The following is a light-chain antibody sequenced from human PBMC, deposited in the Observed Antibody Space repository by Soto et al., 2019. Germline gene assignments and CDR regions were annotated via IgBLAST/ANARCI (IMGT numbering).Light chain of an antibody. CDR3: QSYDSSLSGYV. V-gene: IGLV1-40*01. Sequence: HSVLAQPPSGTGVPGQRVTISCTGSSSNIGAGYDVHWYQQLPGTAPKLLIYGNSNRPSGVPDRFSGSKSGTSASLAITGLQAEDEADYYCQSYDSSLSGYVFGTGTKVTVL. CDR1: SSNIGAGYD. J-gene: IGLJ1*01. CDR2: GNS.